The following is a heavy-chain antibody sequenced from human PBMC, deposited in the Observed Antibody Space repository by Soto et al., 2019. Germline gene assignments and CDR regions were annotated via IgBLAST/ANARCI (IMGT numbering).Heavy chain of an antibody. D-gene: IGHD6-19*01. CDR3: ARDLFYGIEAAVAGINQNY. CDR1: GFTFSSYW. Sequence: EVQLVESGGGLVQPGGSLRLSCAASGFTFSSYWMSWVRQAPGKGLEWVANIKQDGSEKYYVDSVKGRFTISRDNAKNLLYLKMNSLRAEDTAVYYCARDLFYGIEAAVAGINQNYWGQGTLVTVSS. CDR2: IKQDGSEK. V-gene: IGHV3-7*01. J-gene: IGHJ4*02.